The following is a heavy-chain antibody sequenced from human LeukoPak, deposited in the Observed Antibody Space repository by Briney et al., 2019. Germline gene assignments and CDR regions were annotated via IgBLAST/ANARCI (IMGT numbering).Heavy chain of an antibody. J-gene: IGHJ4*02. CDR3: AKAAYSGSRAGFDY. Sequence: PGGSLRLSCAASGFTFSSYAMSWVRQPPGKGLEWVSAISGSGSSTYYADSLKGRFPISRDNSKNPLYLQMSSLRAEDTAVYYCAKAAYSGSRAGFDYWGQGTLVIVSS. CDR1: GFTFSSYA. D-gene: IGHD1-26*01. V-gene: IGHV3-23*01. CDR2: ISGSGSST.